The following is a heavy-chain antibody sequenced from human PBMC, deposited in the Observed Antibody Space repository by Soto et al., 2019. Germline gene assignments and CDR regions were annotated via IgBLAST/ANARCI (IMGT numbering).Heavy chain of an antibody. V-gene: IGHV2-26*01. D-gene: IGHD1-26*01. CDR1: GFSLSNARMG. CDR3: ARALREGLPIYYFDS. CDR2: IFWNDER. Sequence: QVTLKESGPVLVKPTETLTLTCTVSGFSLSNARMGVSWIRQPPGKALEWLAHIFWNDERSYNTSLKSRLTISRDTSKSQVVLTMTNVDPVDTGTCFCARALREGLPIYYFDSWGQGTLVTVSS. J-gene: IGHJ4*02.